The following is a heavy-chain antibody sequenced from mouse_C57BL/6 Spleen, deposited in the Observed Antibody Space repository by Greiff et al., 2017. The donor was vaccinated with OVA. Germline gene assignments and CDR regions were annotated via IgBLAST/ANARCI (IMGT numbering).Heavy chain of an antibody. J-gene: IGHJ1*03. CDR3: ARWDTTVTEYFDV. Sequence: VQLQQPGAELVMPGASVKLSCKASGYTFTSYWMHWVKQRPGQGLEWIGEIDPSDSYTNYNQKFQGTSTLTVDKSSGTAYMQLSSLTSEDSAVYYCARWDTTVTEYFDVWGTGTAVTVSS. V-gene: IGHV1-69*01. D-gene: IGHD1-1*01. CDR1: GYTFTSYW. CDR2: IDPSDSYT.